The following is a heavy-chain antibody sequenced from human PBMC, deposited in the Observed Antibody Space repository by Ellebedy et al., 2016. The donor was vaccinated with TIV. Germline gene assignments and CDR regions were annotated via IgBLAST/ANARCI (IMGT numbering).Heavy chain of an antibody. CDR2: IIPIFGTA. J-gene: IGHJ6*02. V-gene: IGHV1-69*13. Sequence: SVKVSXKASRGTFSSYAISWVRQAPGQGLAWMGGIIPIFGTANYAQKFQGRVTITADESTSTAYMELSSLRSEDTAVYYCARERSGSGSHGDYYYYGMDVWGQGTTVTVSS. D-gene: IGHD3-10*01. CDR3: ARERSGSGSHGDYYYYGMDV. CDR1: RGTFSSYA.